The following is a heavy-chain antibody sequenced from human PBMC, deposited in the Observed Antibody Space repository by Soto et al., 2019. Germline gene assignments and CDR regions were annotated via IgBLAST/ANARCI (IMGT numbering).Heavy chain of an antibody. V-gene: IGHV1-69*12. J-gene: IGHJ3*02. CDR2: IITMFDRT. CDR3: ARDSPDVTGTNAFDI. Sequence: QVQLVQSGAEVKKPGSSVKVSCKASGGTFSSFVISWVRQAPGQGLEWMGGIITMFDRTEYAQRFQGRVTITADEVTSPVYMEVNSLTYEDTAVYYCARDSPDVTGTNAFDIGGQGTMVTVSS. D-gene: IGHD1-1*01. CDR1: GGTFSSFV.